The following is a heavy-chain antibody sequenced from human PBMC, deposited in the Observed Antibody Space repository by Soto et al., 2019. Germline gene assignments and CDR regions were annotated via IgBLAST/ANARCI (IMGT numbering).Heavy chain of an antibody. J-gene: IGHJ4*02. CDR3: ARQHRVLAADYFDY. V-gene: IGHV4-59*08. D-gene: IGHD6-13*01. CDR1: GGSISNYY. CDR2: VYYTGST. Sequence: SETLSLTCTVSGGSISNYYWSWIRQPPGKGLEYIGYVYYTGSTDYNPSLKNRVTMSVDTSRNQFSLKLSSVTAADTAVYYCARQHRVLAADYFDYWGPGTLVTVSS.